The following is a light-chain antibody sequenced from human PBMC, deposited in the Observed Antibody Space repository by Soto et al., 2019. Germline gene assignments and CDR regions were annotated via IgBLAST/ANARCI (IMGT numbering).Light chain of an antibody. V-gene: IGKV2-28*01. CDR1: QSLLHSDGYNY. Sequence: DIVMTQSPLSLPVTPGEPASISCRSSQSLLHSDGYNYLDWYLQKPGQSPQLLIYLGSNRASGVPDRFSGSGSGTDFTQKISRAEAEDVGVYYCMQALQTPFTFGQGTKLEIK. CDR3: MQALQTPFT. J-gene: IGKJ2*01. CDR2: LGS.